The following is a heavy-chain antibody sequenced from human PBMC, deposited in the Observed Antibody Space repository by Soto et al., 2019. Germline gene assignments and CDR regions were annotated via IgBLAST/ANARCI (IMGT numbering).Heavy chain of an antibody. CDR2: IYYSGST. Sequence: SETLSLTCTVSGGSISSSSYYWGWIRQPPGKGLEWIGSIYYSGSTYYNPSLKSRVTISVDTSKNQFSLKLSSVTAADTAVYYCARSWGYCSGGSCYPSRDAFDIWGQGTMVTVSS. CDR3: ARSWGYCSGGSCYPSRDAFDI. J-gene: IGHJ3*02. D-gene: IGHD2-15*01. V-gene: IGHV4-39*01. CDR1: GGSISSSSYY.